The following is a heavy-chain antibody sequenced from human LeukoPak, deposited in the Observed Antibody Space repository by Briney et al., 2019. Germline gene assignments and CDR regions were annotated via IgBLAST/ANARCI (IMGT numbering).Heavy chain of an antibody. Sequence: GGSLRLSCAASGFTFSSYGMHWVRQAPGKGLEWVAFIRYDGSKKYYADSVKGRFTISRDNSKNTLYLQMDSLRAEDTAVNYCARENFPAYFDYWGQGTLVTVSS. CDR3: ARENFPAYFDY. V-gene: IGHV3-30*02. CDR2: IRYDGSKK. J-gene: IGHJ4*02. CDR1: GFTFSSYG.